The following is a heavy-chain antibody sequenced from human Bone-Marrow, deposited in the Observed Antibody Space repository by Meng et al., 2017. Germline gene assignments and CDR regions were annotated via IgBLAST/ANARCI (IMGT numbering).Heavy chain of an antibody. CDR1: GYNFPDYW. CDR3: ARADGANPMEGLRWVDY. D-gene: IGHD4/OR15-4a*01. Sequence: ASVKVSCKPSGYNFPDYWLHWVRRAPGQGLEWMGRIDPKSGDTHYAQRFQGRVTMTGDTSISTAYMELSGLRSDDTAMYYCARADGANPMEGLRWVDYWGQATLVTVSS. CDR2: IDPKSGDT. J-gene: IGHJ4*02. V-gene: IGHV1-2*06.